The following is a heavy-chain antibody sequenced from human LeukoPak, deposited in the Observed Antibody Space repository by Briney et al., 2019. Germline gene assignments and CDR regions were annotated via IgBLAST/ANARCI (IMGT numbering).Heavy chain of an antibody. V-gene: IGHV1-69*05. J-gene: IGHJ3*01. CDR1: GGTFSNYA. CDR3: ARDRGYCSSTSCYTAYGAFDV. D-gene: IGHD2-2*02. CDR2: IIPIFDTA. Sequence: GASVKVSCKASGGTFSNYAISWMRQAPGQGLEWMGGIIPIFDTANYAQKFQGRVTITTDESTSTAYMELSSLRSEDTAVYYCARDRGYCSSTSCYTAYGAFDVWGQGTMVTVSS.